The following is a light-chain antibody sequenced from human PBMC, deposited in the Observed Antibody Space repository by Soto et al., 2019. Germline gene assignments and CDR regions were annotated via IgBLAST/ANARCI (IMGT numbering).Light chain of an antibody. CDR1: QSISSH. Sequence: IQMTQSPSSLSASVGDRVTIACRSSQSISSHLNWYQQKSGNAPKVVIYNTSDLQFGVPSRFSGSGSGTDFTLTISTLQPEDCATYYCQQTDATPYTFGQGT. CDR2: NTS. V-gene: IGKV1-39*01. CDR3: QQTDATPYT. J-gene: IGKJ2*01.